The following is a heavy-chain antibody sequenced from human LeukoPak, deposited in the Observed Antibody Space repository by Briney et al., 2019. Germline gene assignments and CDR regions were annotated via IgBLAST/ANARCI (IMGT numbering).Heavy chain of an antibody. J-gene: IGHJ5*02. CDR2: ISSSSSYI. D-gene: IGHD3-22*01. V-gene: IGHV3-21*01. CDR3: ASRQVDDSSGYYYGPPAGWFDP. Sequence: GGSLRLSCAASGFTFNTYSISWVRQAPGKGLEWVSSISSSSSYIYYADSVKGRFTISRDNAKKSLYLQMNSLRAEDTAVYYCASRQVDDSSGYYYGPPAGWFDPWGQGTLVTVSS. CDR1: GFTFNTYS.